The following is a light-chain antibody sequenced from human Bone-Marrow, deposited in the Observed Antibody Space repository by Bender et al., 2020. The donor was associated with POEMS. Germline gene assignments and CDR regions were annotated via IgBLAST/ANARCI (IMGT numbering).Light chain of an antibody. CDR1: SSDVGGYDY. CDR2: FVS. V-gene: IGLV2-11*01. CDR3: SAYTSNDTWV. J-gene: IGLJ3*02. Sequence: QSALTQPRSVSGSPGQSVTISCTGTSSDVGGYDYVSWYQQHPGKAPKVLISFVSNRPSGVSSRFSGSKSGNTASLTISGLQAEDEADYYCSAYTSNDTWVFGGGTKLTVL.